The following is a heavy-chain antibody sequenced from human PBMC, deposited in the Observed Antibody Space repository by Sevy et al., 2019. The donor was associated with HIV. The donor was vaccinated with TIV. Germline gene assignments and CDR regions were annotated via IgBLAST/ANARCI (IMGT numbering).Heavy chain of an antibody. V-gene: IGHV3-9*01. CDR3: AKGGGFYDSDESLDY. D-gene: IGHD3-22*01. Sequence: GGSQRLSCAASGFTFDDYAMHWVRQAPGKGLEWVSSITWNSGNIGYADSVKGRFTISRDNAKNSLYLQMNSLRAEDTALYYCAKGGGFYDSDESLDYWGQGTLVTVSS. CDR2: ITWNSGNI. CDR1: GFTFDDYA. J-gene: IGHJ4*02.